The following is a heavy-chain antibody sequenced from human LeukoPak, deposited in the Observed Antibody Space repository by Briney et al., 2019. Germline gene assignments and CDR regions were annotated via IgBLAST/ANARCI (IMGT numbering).Heavy chain of an antibody. V-gene: IGHV4-39*07. J-gene: IGHJ4*02. Sequence: SETLSLTCTVSGGTISSSYYWGWIRPPPGKGLERIGSIYYSGSTYYNPSLKSRVTISVDTSKNQFSLKLSTVTAADTAVYYCARDGYNSALPFDSWGQGTLVTVSS. CDR1: GGTISSSYY. D-gene: IGHD5-24*01. CDR3: ARDGYNSALPFDS. CDR2: IYYSGST.